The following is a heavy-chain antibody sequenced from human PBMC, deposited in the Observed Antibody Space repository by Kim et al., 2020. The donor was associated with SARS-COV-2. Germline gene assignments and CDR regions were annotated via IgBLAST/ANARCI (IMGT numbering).Heavy chain of an antibody. CDR3: ASLSIALYLFDY. CDR1: GFTFSTYA. V-gene: IGHV3-30*04. J-gene: IGHJ4*02. D-gene: IGHD3-3*02. CDR2: ISYDGSDK. Sequence: GGSLRLSCAASGFTFSTYAMHWVRQAPGKGLEWVAVISYDGSDKYYADSVKGRFTISRDNSKNTLYLQMNSLRAEDTAIYYCASLSIALYLFDYWGQGTLVTVSS.